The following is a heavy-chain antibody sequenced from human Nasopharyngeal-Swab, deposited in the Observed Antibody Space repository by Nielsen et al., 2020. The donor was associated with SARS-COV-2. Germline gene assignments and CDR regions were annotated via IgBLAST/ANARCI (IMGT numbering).Heavy chain of an antibody. CDR3: ARDWEQQHDAFDI. V-gene: IGHV1-2*06. J-gene: IGHJ3*02. CDR2: INPNSGGT. CDR1: GDTFTGYY. Sequence: ASVKVSCKASGDTFTGYYMHWVRQATGQGLEWMGRINPNSGGTNYAQKFQGRVTMTRDTSISTAYMELSRLRSDDTAVYYCARDWEQQHDAFDIWGQGTMVTVSS. D-gene: IGHD6-13*01.